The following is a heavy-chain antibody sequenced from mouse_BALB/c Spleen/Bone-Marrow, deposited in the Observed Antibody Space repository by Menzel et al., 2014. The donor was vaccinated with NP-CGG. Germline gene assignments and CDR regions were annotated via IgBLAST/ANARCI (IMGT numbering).Heavy chain of an antibody. Sequence: EVQLVESGAELVKPGASVKLSCTASGFNIKDTYMHWVKQRPEQGLEWIGRIDPANGNTKYDPKFQGKATITADTSSNTAYLQLSSLTSEDTAVYCCANYYYGSSLFAYWGQGTLVTVSA. D-gene: IGHD1-1*01. CDR2: IDPANGNT. J-gene: IGHJ3*01. CDR3: ANYYYGSSLFAY. V-gene: IGHV14-3*02. CDR1: GFNIKDTY.